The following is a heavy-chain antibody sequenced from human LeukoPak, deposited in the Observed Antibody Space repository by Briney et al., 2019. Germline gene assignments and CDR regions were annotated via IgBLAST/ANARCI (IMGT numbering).Heavy chain of an antibody. CDR3: ARQGIYGDYVDYFDY. D-gene: IGHD4-17*01. CDR1: GFTFSSYE. V-gene: IGHV3-21*01. CDR2: ISSSSSYI. Sequence: GGSLRLSCAASGFTFSSYEMNWVRQAPGKGLEWVSSISSSSSYIYYADSVKGRFTISRDNAKNSLYLQMNSLRAEDTAVYYCARQGIYGDYVDYFDYWGQGTLVTVSS. J-gene: IGHJ4*02.